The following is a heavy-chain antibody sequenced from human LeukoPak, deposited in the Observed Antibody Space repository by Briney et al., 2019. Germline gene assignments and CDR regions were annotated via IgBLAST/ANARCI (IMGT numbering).Heavy chain of an antibody. CDR1: GFTFDDYA. CDR2: ISWDGGST. V-gene: IGHV3-43D*04. Sequence: PGGSLRLSCAASGFTFDDYAMHWVRQAPGKGLEWVSLISWDGGSTYYADSVKGRFTISRDNSKNSLYLQMNNLRAEDTALYYCASTYYDFWSGPPHYWGQGTLVTVSS. CDR3: ASTYYDFWSGPPHY. J-gene: IGHJ4*02. D-gene: IGHD3-3*01.